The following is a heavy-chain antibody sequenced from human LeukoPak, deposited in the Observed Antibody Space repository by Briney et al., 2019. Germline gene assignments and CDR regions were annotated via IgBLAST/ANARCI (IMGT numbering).Heavy chain of an antibody. V-gene: IGHV3-23*01. Sequence: PGGSLRLSCAASGFTFSSYAMSWVRQAPGKGLEWVSAICGSGGSTYYADSVEGRFTISRDNSKNTLYLQMNSLRAEDTAVYYCAKDLQDSSGYYYAYYFDYWGQGTLVTVSS. CDR2: ICGSGGST. D-gene: IGHD3-22*01. CDR3: AKDLQDSSGYYYAYYFDY. J-gene: IGHJ4*02. CDR1: GFTFSSYA.